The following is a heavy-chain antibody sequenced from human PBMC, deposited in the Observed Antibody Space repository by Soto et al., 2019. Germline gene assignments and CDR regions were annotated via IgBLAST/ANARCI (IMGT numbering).Heavy chain of an antibody. D-gene: IGHD1-26*01. V-gene: IGHV4-34*01. J-gene: IGHJ4*02. Sequence: QVQLQQWGAGLLKPSETLSLTCAVYGGSFSGYYWSWIRQPPGKGLAGIGEVNHSGSTNYNPSPKSRVTISVDTSKNQFSLELGSVTAADTAVYYCARGQGQYSGSYYGYWGQGTLVAVSS. CDR2: VNHSGST. CDR1: GGSFSGYY. CDR3: ARGQGQYSGSYYGY.